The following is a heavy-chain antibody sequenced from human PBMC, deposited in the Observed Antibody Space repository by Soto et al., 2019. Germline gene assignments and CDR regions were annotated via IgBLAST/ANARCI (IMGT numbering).Heavy chain of an antibody. D-gene: IGHD3-3*01. CDR2: ISDGGERT. Sequence: GESLRLSCVASGFTFTDYVMSWVRQVPGKGLEWVSSISDGGERTDYRDSVRGRFTISRDNARFTLHLQMNSLRVDDTATYFCARDRSTDFGLDVWGQGTTVTVSS. V-gene: IGHV3-23*01. J-gene: IGHJ6*02. CDR3: ARDRSTDFGLDV. CDR1: GFTFTDYV.